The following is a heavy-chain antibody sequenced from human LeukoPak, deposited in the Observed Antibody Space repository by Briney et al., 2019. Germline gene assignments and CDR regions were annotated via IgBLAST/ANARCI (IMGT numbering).Heavy chain of an antibody. D-gene: IGHD6-19*01. CDR2: INRGSSTR. J-gene: IGHJ5*02. CDR3: ARDATVASSPNWFDP. Sequence: GGEVRISCVASGFRLNSYSMHWVRQAPGKGLDWVSSINRGSSTRYYADSVKGRFTISRDDGKTSLYLHMNSLRVDDTAVYFCARDATVASSPNWFDPWGQGTLVTVSS. CDR1: GFRLNSYS. V-gene: IGHV3-48*01.